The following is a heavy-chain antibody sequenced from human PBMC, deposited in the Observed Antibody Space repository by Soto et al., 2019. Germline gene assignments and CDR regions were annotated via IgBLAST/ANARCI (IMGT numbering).Heavy chain of an antibody. J-gene: IGHJ4*02. V-gene: IGHV3-33*01. CDR3: ARDFAGGGRFLGWSTYFDY. D-gene: IGHD3-3*01. Sequence: QVQLVESGGGVVQPGRSLRLSCAASGFTFSSYGMHWVRQAPGKGLEWVAVIWYDGSNKYYADSVKGRFTISRDNSKNTLYLKRNSLRAEDRVVYYCARDFAGGGRFLGWSTYFDYWGQGTLVTVSS. CDR1: GFTFSSYG. CDR2: IWYDGSNK.